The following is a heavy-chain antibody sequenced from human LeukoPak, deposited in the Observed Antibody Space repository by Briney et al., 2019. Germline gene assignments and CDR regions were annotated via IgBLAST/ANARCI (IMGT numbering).Heavy chain of an antibody. J-gene: IGHJ4*02. CDR1: GGSISSGSYY. CDR3: ARDRYSGTGNY. D-gene: IGHD1-26*01. V-gene: IGHV4-61*02. Sequence: PSETLSLTCTVSGGSISSGSYYWSWIRQPAGKGLEWIGRIYTSGSTNYNPSLKSRVTISVDTSKNQFFLKLSSVTAADTAVYYCARDRYSGTGNYWGQGTLVTVSS. CDR2: IYTSGST.